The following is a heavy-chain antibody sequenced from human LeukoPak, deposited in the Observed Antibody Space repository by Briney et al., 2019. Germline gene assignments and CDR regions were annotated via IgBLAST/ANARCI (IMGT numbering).Heavy chain of an antibody. CDR3: AKNERAWELLWWFDS. CDR1: GFTFSTYA. D-gene: IGHD1-26*01. V-gene: IGHV3-30-3*02. J-gene: IGHJ5*01. Sequence: GGSLRLSCAASGFTFSTYAVHWVRQAPGKGLEWVAVISYDGSKRYYADSVKGRFTISRDNSKNTVYLQMKSLRDEDTALYFCAKNERAWELLWWFDSWGQGTQVIVSS. CDR2: ISYDGSKR.